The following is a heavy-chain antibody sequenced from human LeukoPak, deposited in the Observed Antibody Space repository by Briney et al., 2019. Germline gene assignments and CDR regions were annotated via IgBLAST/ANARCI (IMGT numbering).Heavy chain of an antibody. CDR2: IKQDGSEK. V-gene: IGHV3-7*01. Sequence: GRSLRLSCAASGFTFSSSWMSWVRQAPGKGLEWVANIKQDGSEKYYVDSVKGRFTISRDNAKNSLYLQMNSLRAEDTAVYYCARRRDAFDIWGQGTMVTVSS. CDR3: ARRRDAFDI. J-gene: IGHJ3*02. CDR1: GFTFSSSW.